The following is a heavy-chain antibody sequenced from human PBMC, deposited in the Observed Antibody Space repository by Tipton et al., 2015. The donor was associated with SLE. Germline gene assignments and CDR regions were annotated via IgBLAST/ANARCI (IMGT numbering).Heavy chain of an antibody. CDR1: GGSVSGSTYY. CDR2: IYYRGTT. J-gene: IGHJ1*01. Sequence: GLVKPSETLSLTCTVSGGSVSGSTYYWGWIRQPPGKGLEWIGNIYYRGTTYYSPSLKSRLTISMDTSKNQFSLKLSSVTAADTAVYYCARDYTPSRIQHWGQGTLVTVSS. D-gene: IGHD4-11*01. CDR3: ARDYTPSRIQH. V-gene: IGHV4-39*07.